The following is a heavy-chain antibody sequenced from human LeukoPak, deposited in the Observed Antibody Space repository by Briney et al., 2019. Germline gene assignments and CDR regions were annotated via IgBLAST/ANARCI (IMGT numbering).Heavy chain of an antibody. D-gene: IGHD3-10*01. J-gene: IGHJ4*02. CDR1: GFTFSSNG. CDR2: IQYDGSKK. Sequence: GGSLRLSCVASGFTFSSNGMHWVRQAPGKGPEWVTFIQYDGSKKYYADSVKGRFTISRDNSKNTLYLEMNSLRAEDTAVYYCAKDIGSYYDYWGQGILVTVSS. CDR3: AKDIGSYYDY. V-gene: IGHV3-30*02.